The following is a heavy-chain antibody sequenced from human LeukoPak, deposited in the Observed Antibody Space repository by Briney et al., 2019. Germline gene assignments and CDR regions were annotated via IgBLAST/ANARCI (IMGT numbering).Heavy chain of an antibody. J-gene: IGHJ1*01. D-gene: IGHD3-10*01. V-gene: IGHV3-30*02. CDR3: AKGPYYYGSGSYPAEYFQH. CDR1: GFTFSSYG. Sequence: PGGSLRLSCAASGFTFSSYGMHWVRQAPGKGLEWVAFIRYDGSNKYYADSVKGRFTISRDNSKNTLYLQMNSLRAEDTAVYYCAKGPYYYGSGSYPAEYFQHWGQGTLVTVSS. CDR2: IRYDGSNK.